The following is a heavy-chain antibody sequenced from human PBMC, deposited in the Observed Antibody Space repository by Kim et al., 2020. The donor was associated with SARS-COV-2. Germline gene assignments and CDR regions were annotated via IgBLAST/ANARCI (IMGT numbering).Heavy chain of an antibody. CDR3: ARPNSGSYLSYFDY. D-gene: IGHD1-26*01. CDR2: ISYDGSNK. CDR1: GFAFSSYA. J-gene: IGHJ4*02. Sequence: GRSLRLSCAASGFAFSSYAIHWVRQAPGKGLEWVAIISYDGSNKYYGDSVKGRFTISRDNSKNTLYLQMNSLRAEDTAVYSCARPNSGSYLSYFDYWGQGTLVTVSS. V-gene: IGHV3-30*04.